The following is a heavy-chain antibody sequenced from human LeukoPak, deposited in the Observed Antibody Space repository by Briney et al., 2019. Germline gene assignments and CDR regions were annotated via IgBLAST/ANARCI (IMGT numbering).Heavy chain of an antibody. CDR2: INPNSGGT. Sequence: ASVKVSRKCTGYTFTGYYMHWVRQAPGQGLEWMGRINPNSGGTNYAQKFQAWVTMTRDTSISTAYMELSRLRSDDTAVYYCASRGDYSYAFDIWGQGTMVTVSS. J-gene: IGHJ3*02. CDR3: ASRGDYSYAFDI. D-gene: IGHD4-17*01. V-gene: IGHV1-2*04. CDR1: GYTFTGYY.